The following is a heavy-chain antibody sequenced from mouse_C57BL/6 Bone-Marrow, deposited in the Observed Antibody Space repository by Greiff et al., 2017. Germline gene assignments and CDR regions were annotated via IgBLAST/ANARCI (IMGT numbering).Heavy chain of an antibody. CDR3: TADYYGSRHWYFDV. CDR2: IRLKSDNYAT. Sequence: EVKLVESGGGLVQPGGSMKLSCVASGFTFSNYWMNWVRQSPEKGLEWVAQIRLKSDNYATHYAESVKGRFTISRDDSKSSVYLQRNNLRAEDTEIYYCTADYYGSRHWYFDVWGTGTTVTVSS. CDR1: GFTFSNYW. D-gene: IGHD1-1*01. J-gene: IGHJ1*03. V-gene: IGHV6-3*01.